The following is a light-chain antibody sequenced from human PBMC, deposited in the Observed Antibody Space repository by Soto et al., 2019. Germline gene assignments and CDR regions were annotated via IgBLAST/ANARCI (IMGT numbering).Light chain of an antibody. V-gene: IGLV2-14*01. CDR3: TSNTRSDTHA. CDR2: DVS. J-gene: IGLJ1*01. CDR1: SSDVGGYNY. Sequence: QSVLTQPASVSGSPGQSITISCTGTSSDVGGYNYVSWYQQRPGKVPRLMIYDVSNRPSGVSNRFSGSKSGNTASLTISGLQAEDEADYYCTSNTRSDTHAFGTWTKVTVL.